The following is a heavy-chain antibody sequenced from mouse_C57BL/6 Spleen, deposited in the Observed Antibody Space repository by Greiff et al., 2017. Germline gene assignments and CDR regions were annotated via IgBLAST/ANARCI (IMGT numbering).Heavy chain of an antibody. CDR1: GYTFTSYW. V-gene: IGHV1-59*01. Sequence: QVQLQQPGAELVRPGTSVKLSCKASGYTFTSYWMHWVKQRPGQGLEWIGVIDPSDSYTNYNQKFKGKATLTVETSSSTAYMQLSSLTSEDSAVYYCARTHTTVHAMDYWGQGTSVTVSS. CDR3: ARTHTTVHAMDY. J-gene: IGHJ4*01. D-gene: IGHD1-1*01. CDR2: IDPSDSYT.